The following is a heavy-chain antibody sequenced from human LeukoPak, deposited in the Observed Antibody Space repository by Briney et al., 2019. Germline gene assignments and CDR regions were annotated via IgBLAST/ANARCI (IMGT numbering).Heavy chain of an antibody. J-gene: IGHJ4*02. V-gene: IGHV1-18*01. D-gene: IGHD3-10*01. CDR2: ISAYNGNT. Sequence: ASVKVSCKASGYTFTSYGISWVRQAPGQGLEWMGWISAYNGNTNYAQKLQGRVTMTTDTSTSTAYMELWSLRSDDTAVYYCARVGYYGSGSYYILFDYWGQGTLVTVSS. CDR1: GYTFTSYG. CDR3: ARVGYYGSGSYYILFDY.